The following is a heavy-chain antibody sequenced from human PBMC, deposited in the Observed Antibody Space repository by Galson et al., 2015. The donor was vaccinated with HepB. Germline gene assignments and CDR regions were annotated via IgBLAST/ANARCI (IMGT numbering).Heavy chain of an antibody. CDR3: ARTAYCSGGSCYSFFDY. CDR2: ISYDGSNK. J-gene: IGHJ4*02. Sequence: SLRLSCAASGFTFSSYAMHWVRQAPGKGLEWVAIISYDGSNKYYADSVKGRFTISRDNSKNTLYLQMNSLRAEDTAVYYCARTAYCSGGSCYSFFDYWGQGTLVTVSS. CDR1: GFTFSSYA. V-gene: IGHV3-30-3*01. D-gene: IGHD2-15*01.